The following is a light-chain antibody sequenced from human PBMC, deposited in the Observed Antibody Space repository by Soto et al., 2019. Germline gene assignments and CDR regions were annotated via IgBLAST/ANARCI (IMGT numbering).Light chain of an antibody. J-gene: IGLJ1*01. CDR2: SNN. Sequence: QSALTQPPSGYGTPGQSVTISCSGSSSNIGSNTVNWYQQLPGTAPKLLIYSNNQRPSGVPDRFSGSKSGTSASLAISGLQSEDEADYYCAAWDDSLNGDVFGTGTKVTVL. V-gene: IGLV1-44*01. CDR1: SSNIGSNT. CDR3: AAWDDSLNGDV.